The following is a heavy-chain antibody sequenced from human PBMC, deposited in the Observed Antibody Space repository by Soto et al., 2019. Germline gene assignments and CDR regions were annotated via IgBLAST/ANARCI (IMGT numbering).Heavy chain of an antibody. CDR3: AGEAYCGGDCYDHY. D-gene: IGHD2-21*01. V-gene: IGHV4-59*01. CDR2: IYYSGST. J-gene: IGHJ4*02. Sequence: SETLSLTCTVSGGSISSYYWSWIRQPPGKGLEWIGYIYYSGSTNYNPSLKSRVTISVDTSKNQFSLKLSSVTAADTAVYYCAGEAYCGGDCYDHYWGQGTLVTVSS. CDR1: GGSISSYY.